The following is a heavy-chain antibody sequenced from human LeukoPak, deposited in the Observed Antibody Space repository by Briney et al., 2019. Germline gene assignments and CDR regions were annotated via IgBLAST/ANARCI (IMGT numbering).Heavy chain of an antibody. CDR3: AKGISTPDY. V-gene: IGHV3-23*01. CDR1: GFTFSNYA. Sequence: GGSLRLSCAACGFTFSNYAMSWVRQAPGKGLEWVSGISGGGGRTYYADSVKGRFTISRDNSKNTLDLQMNSLRAGDTAIYYCAKGISTPDYWGQGTLVTVSS. J-gene: IGHJ4*02. CDR2: ISGGGGRT. D-gene: IGHD2-2*01.